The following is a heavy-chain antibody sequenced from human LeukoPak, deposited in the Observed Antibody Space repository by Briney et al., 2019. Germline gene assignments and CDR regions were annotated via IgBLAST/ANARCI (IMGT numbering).Heavy chain of an antibody. Sequence: GGSLRLSCAASGFTFRSYAMNWVRQAPGKGLEWVSAISGSGGSTYYADSVKGRFTISRDNSKNTVYLQMNSLRAEDTAVYYCAKDRWSGSYYTFDYWGQGTLVTVSS. J-gene: IGHJ4*02. CDR1: GFTFRSYA. V-gene: IGHV3-23*01. CDR3: AKDRWSGSYYTFDY. CDR2: ISGSGGST. D-gene: IGHD1-26*01.